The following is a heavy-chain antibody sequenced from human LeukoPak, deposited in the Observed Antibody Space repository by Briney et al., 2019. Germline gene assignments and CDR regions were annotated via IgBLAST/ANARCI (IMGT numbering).Heavy chain of an antibody. CDR2: IDYGGST. CDR3: AREYPLYRSGWFLDY. V-gene: IGHV4-34*01. D-gene: IGHD6-19*01. J-gene: IGHJ4*02. CDR1: GGSFSGYY. Sequence: TSETLSLTCAVYGGSFSGYYWSWIRQPPGKGLEWIGSIDYGGSTYYNPSLKSRATISIDTSKNQFSLNLNYVTAADTAVYYCAREYPLYRSGWFLDYWGQGTVVTVSS.